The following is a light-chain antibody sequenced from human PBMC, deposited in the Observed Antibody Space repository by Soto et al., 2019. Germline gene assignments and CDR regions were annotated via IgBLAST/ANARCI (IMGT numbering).Light chain of an antibody. CDR1: QSVSSY. CDR2: DAS. CDR3: HQYNKWWT. Sequence: EIVFTQSPATLSLSPGERATLSCRASQSVSSYLAWYQQKPGQAPRLLIYDASNRANGVPTRFSGSGSGKEFTLTISSLQSEDCAISYCHQYNKWWTFGQGTKVDI. V-gene: IGKV3-15*01. J-gene: IGKJ1*01.